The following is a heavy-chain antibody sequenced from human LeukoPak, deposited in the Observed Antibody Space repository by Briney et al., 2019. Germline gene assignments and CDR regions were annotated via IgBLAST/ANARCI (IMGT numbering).Heavy chain of an antibody. CDR1: GGSFSGYY. CDR2: INHSGST. J-gene: IGHJ6*02. Sequence: KASETLSLTCAVYGGSFSGYYWSWIRQPPGKGLEWIGEINHSGSTNYNPSLKSRVTISVDTSKNQFSLKLSSVTAADTAVYYCARGRSSGVRFYYYYGMDVWGQGTTVTVSS. V-gene: IGHV4-34*01. D-gene: IGHD6-19*01. CDR3: ARGRSSGVRFYYYYGMDV.